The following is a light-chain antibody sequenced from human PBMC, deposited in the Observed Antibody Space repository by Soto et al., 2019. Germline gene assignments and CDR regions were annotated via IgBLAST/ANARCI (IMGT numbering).Light chain of an antibody. CDR2: GSS. CDR3: LKYGRPXGFA. Sequence: EIVLTQSPGTLSLSPGEIATLSCRAIQSVSGNFLSWYQEKAGQAPRLLIYGSSTRPTGIPDRFSGSGSGTDFTITISRMDPEDFAVYYRLKYGRPXGFACGAGTKV. J-gene: IGKJ4*01. V-gene: IGKV3-20*01. CDR1: QSVSGNF.